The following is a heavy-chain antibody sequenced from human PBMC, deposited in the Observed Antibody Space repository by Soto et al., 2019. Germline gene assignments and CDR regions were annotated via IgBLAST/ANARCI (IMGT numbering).Heavy chain of an antibody. CDR2: IYTSGST. Sequence: SETLSLTCTVCGGSISSYYWSWIRQPAGKGLEWIGRIYTSGSTNYNPSLKSRVTMSVDTSKNQFSLKLSSVTAADTAVYYCARDCSTSCYNWFDPWGQGTLVTVSS. CDR1: GGSISSYY. J-gene: IGHJ5*02. V-gene: IGHV4-4*07. CDR3: ARDCSTSCYNWFDP. D-gene: IGHD2-2*01.